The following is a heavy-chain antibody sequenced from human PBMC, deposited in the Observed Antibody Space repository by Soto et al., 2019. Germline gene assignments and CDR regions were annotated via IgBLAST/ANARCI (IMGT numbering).Heavy chain of an antibody. CDR1: GGSIISGSYY. D-gene: IGHD6-25*01. CDR3: AREKVGAAERRWVDH. CDR2: IFNSGRT. V-gene: IGHV4-31*03. Sequence: SETLSLTCPVSGGSIISGSYYWSWIRQHPGKGLEWMGYIFNSGRTDYNPSLESRGTISVDTSKNQFSLKLSSVTAADTAVYYCAREKVGAAERRWVDHWG. J-gene: IGHJ5*02.